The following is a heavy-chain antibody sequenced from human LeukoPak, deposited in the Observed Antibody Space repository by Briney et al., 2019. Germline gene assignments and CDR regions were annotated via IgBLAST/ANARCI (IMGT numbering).Heavy chain of an antibody. D-gene: IGHD5-12*01. V-gene: IGHV3-21*01. J-gene: IGHJ6*02. CDR2: ISSSSSYI. CDR1: RFTFSSYT. Sequence: PGGSLRLSCSASRFTFSSYTMNWVRQAPGKGLEWVSSISSSSSYIYYADSVKGQFTISRDNAKNSLYLQMNSLRAEDTAVYYCARHIVATIPRRDYGMDVWGQGTTVTVSS. CDR3: ARHIVATIPRRDYGMDV.